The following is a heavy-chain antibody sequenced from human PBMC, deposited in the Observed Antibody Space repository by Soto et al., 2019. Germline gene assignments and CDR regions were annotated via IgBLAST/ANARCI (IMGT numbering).Heavy chain of an antibody. J-gene: IGHJ4*02. CDR2: IIPIFDTA. Sequence: SVKVSCKASGGTFSSYAISWVRQAPGQGLEWMGGIIPIFDTANYAQKFQGRVTITADESTSTAYMELSSLRSEDTAVYYCARGFYSGDGSFDYWGQGTLVTVSS. CDR3: ARGFYSGDGSFDY. D-gene: IGHD5-12*01. V-gene: IGHV1-69*13. CDR1: GGTFSSYA.